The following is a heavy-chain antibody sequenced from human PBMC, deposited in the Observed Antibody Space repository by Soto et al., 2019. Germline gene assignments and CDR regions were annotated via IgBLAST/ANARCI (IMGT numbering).Heavy chain of an antibody. D-gene: IGHD3-3*01. V-gene: IGHV3-48*03. CDR2: ISSGASNM. J-gene: IGHJ6*02. Sequence: EEQLVESGGGLVQPGGSLRLSCAASGFAFSGFEMNWVRQAPGKGLEWVSYISSGASNMYYADSVKGRFTISRDNAQSSPYLQMNSLRVEDTAVYYCARDPNYDFWSGYRNKEGTYGMDVWGQGTTVTVSS. CDR3: ARDPNYDFWSGYRNKEGTYGMDV. CDR1: GFAFSGFE.